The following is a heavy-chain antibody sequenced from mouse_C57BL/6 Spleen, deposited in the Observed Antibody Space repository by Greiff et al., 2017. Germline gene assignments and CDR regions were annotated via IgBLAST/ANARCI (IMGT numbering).Heavy chain of an antibody. J-gene: IGHJ3*01. CDR2: IDPNSGGT. Sequence: VQLQQPGAELVKPGASVKLSCKASGYTFTSYWMHWVKQRPGRGLGWIGRIDPNSGGTKYNEKFKSKATLTVDKPSSTAYMQLSSLTSEDSAVYYCARSRGYDGYYGGFAYWGQGTLVTVSA. CDR1: GYTFTSYW. V-gene: IGHV1-72*01. CDR3: ARSRGYDGYYGGFAY. D-gene: IGHD2-3*01.